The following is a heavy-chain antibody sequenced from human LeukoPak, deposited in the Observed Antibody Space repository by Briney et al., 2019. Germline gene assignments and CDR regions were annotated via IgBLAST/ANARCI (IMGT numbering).Heavy chain of an antibody. CDR3: AKAKVTTG. CDR1: GFTFNSYA. D-gene: IGHD4-17*01. V-gene: IGHV3-23*01. CDR2: ISESGDST. Sequence: GGSLRLSCAASGFTFNSYAMSWVRQAPGKGLEWASTISESGDSTYYADSVKGRFTISRDNSKNTLSLQMNSLRGEDTALYYCAKAKVTTGWGQGTLVTVSS. J-gene: IGHJ4*02.